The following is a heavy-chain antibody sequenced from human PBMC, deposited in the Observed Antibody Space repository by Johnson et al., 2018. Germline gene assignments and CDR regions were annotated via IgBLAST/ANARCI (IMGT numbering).Heavy chain of an antibody. CDR1: GYTFTSYY. V-gene: IGHV1-46*01. CDR3: ARPVGGIRLWPDDAFDI. D-gene: IGHD5-18*01. CDR2: INPSGGST. J-gene: IGHJ3*02. Sequence: QVQLVESGAEVKKPGASVKVSCKASGYTFTSYYLHWVRQAPGQGLEWMGIINPSGGSTGYAQKFQGRVTMTRDTSTSTVYMELSSLRSEDPAVYYCARPVGGIRLWPDDAFDIWGQGTMVTVSS.